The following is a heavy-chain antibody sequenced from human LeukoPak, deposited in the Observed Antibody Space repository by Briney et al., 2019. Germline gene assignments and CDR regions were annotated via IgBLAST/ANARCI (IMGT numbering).Heavy chain of an antibody. Sequence: GESLKISCKGSGYSFTSYWIGWVRQMPGKGLEWMGIIYPGDSDTRYSPSFQGQVTISADKSTSTAYLQWSSLKASDTAMYYCARIYCGGDCFYYYYYMDVWGKGTTVTVSS. J-gene: IGHJ6*03. D-gene: IGHD2-21*01. CDR2: IYPGDSDT. CDR1: GYSFTSYW. V-gene: IGHV5-51*01. CDR3: ARIYCGGDCFYYYYYMDV.